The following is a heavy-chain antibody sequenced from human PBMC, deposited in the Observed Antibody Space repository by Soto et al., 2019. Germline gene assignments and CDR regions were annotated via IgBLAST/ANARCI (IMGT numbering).Heavy chain of an antibody. CDR3: ARDSQYSTSWQRFDS. CDR1: GYTFTNYA. Sequence: QVQLVQSGGELKKPGASVKVSCKAPGYTFTNYAISWVRQAPGRGLEWMGWVNTYNGNPNYAQIFQGRVTMTTDTSTGTAYMELRSLKSDASAIYYCARDSQYSTSWQRFDSWGQGTLVTVSS. V-gene: IGHV1-18*01. D-gene: IGHD6-13*01. J-gene: IGHJ4*02. CDR2: VNTYNGNP.